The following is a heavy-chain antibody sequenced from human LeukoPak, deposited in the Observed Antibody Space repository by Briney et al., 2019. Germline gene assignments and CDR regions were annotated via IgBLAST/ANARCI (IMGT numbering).Heavy chain of an antibody. CDR1: GYTFTGYY. D-gene: IGHD4-17*01. CDR2: INPNSGGT. Sequence: ASVKVSCKASGYTFTGYYMHWVRQAPGQGLEWMGWINPNSGGTNYAQKFQGRVTMTRDTSISTAYMELSRLRSDDTAVYYCARALLGTTVGWFDPWGQGTLVTVSS. CDR3: ARALLGTTVGWFDP. V-gene: IGHV1-2*02. J-gene: IGHJ5*02.